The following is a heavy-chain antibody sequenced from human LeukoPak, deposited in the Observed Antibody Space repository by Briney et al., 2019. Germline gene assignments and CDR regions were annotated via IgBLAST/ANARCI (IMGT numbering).Heavy chain of an antibody. V-gene: IGHV1-18*01. J-gene: IGHJ6*03. CDR2: ISAYNGNT. D-gene: IGHD2-2*02. CDR3: ARGGCSSTSCYKGSFDYYYYMDV. CDR1: GYTFTSYG. Sequence: GASVKVSCKASGYTFTSYGIGWVRQAPGQGLEWMGWISAYNGNTNYAQKLQGRVTMTTDTSTSTAYMVLRSLRSDDTAVYYCARGGCSSTSCYKGSFDYYYYMDVWGKGTTVTVSS.